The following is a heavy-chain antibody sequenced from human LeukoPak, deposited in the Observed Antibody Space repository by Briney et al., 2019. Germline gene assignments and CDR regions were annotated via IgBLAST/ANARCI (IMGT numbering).Heavy chain of an antibody. V-gene: IGHV4-4*07. CDR3: AREIIWFGESNWFDP. CDR2: IYTSGST. J-gene: IGHJ5*02. Sequence: KTSETLSLTCTVSGGSISSYYWSWIRQPAGKGLEWIGRIYTSGSTNYNPSLKSRVTISVDTSKNQFSLKLSSVTAADTAVYYCAREIIWFGESNWFDPWGQGTLVTVSS. D-gene: IGHD3-10*01. CDR1: GGSISSYY.